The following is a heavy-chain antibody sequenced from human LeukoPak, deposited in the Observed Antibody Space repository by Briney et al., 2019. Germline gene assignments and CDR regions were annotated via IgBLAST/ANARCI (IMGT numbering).Heavy chain of an antibody. CDR3: AGGPSGSYYMYYFDY. CDR1: GFTFSSYA. CDR2: ISGSGGST. J-gene: IGHJ4*02. D-gene: IGHD3-10*01. V-gene: IGHV3-23*01. Sequence: GGSLRLSCAASGFTFSSYAMSWVRQAPGKGLEWVSAISGSGGSTYYADSVKGRFTISRDNSKNTLYLQMNSLRAEDTAVYYCAGGPSGSYYMYYFDYWGQGTLVTVSS.